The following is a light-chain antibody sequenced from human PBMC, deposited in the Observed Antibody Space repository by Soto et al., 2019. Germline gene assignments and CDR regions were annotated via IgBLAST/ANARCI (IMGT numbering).Light chain of an antibody. V-gene: IGKV3-15*01. CDR3: QQSSRTPWT. Sequence: EIVMTQSPATLSVSPGERATLSCRASQSVSSNLAWYQQKPGQAPRLLIYGASTRATGIPARFSGSGSETEFTLTISSLQSEDFAVYYCQQSSRTPWTFGQGTKVEIK. CDR1: QSVSSN. J-gene: IGKJ1*01. CDR2: GAS.